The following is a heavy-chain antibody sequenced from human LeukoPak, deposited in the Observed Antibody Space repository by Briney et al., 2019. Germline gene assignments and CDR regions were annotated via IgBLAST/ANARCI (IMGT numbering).Heavy chain of an antibody. CDR3: AITYYDFWSGYYNPFDY. CDR1: GGSFSGYY. J-gene: IGHJ4*02. Sequence: SETLSLTCAVYGGSFSGYYWSWIRQPPGKGLEWIGEINHSGSTNYNPSLKSRVTISVDTSKNQFSLKLSSVTAADTAVYYCAITYYDFWSGYYNPFDYWGQGTLVTVSS. D-gene: IGHD3-3*01. CDR2: INHSGST. V-gene: IGHV4-34*01.